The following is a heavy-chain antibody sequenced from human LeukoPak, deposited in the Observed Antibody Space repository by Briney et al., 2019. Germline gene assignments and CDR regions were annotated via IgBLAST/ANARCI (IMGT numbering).Heavy chain of an antibody. CDR1: GYTFTTYD. CDR3: ARGVRYYDSSGYYLHSDY. Sequence: EASVKVSCKASGYTFTTYDINWVRQAPGQGLEWMGWINPNSGGTNYAQKFQGRVTMTRDTSISTAYMELSRLRSDDTAVYYCARGVRYYDSSGYYLHSDYWGQGTLVTVSS. V-gene: IGHV1-2*02. CDR2: INPNSGGT. J-gene: IGHJ4*02. D-gene: IGHD3-22*01.